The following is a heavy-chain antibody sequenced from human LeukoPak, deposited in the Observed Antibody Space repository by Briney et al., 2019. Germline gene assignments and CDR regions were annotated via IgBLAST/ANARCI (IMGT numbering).Heavy chain of an antibody. D-gene: IGHD3-3*01. Sequence: SGTLSLTCAVSGGSISSSNWWSWVRQPPGKGLEWIGEIYHSGSTNYNPSLKSRVTISVDKSKNQFSLKLSSVTAADTAVYYCARDLRRLRFLEWLSNGMDVWGQGTTVTVPS. J-gene: IGHJ6*02. V-gene: IGHV4-4*02. CDR2: IYHSGST. CDR3: ARDLRRLRFLEWLSNGMDV. CDR1: GGSISSSNW.